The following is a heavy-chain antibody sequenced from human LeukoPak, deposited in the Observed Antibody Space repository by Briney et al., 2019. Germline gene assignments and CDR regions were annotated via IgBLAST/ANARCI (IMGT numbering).Heavy chain of an antibody. J-gene: IGHJ4*02. V-gene: IGHV4-34*01. CDR3: AGGIVGVTTDDRSFDY. CDR2: INHSGDT. D-gene: IGHD1-26*01. Sequence: PSETLSLTCAIYGGTFSTYYWSWIRQPPRKGLEWIGEINHSGDTTYNPSLKSRVTISVDTSKNQFSLMLTSMTAADTAVYYCAGGIVGVTTDDRSFDYWGQGTLVTVSA. CDR1: GGTFSTYY.